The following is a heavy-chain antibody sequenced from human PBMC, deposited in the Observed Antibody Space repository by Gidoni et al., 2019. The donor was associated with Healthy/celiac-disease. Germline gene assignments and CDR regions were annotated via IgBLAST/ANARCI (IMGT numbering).Heavy chain of an antibody. Sequence: EVQLVESGGGLVQPGGSLRLSCAASGFTFSSSAMHWVRQAPGKGLEYVSAISSNGGSTYYANSVKGRFTISRDNSKNTLYLQMGSLRAEDMAVYYCARGIYDYVWGNKKIYYFDYWGQGTLVTVSS. CDR3: ARGIYDYVWGNKKIYYFDY. J-gene: IGHJ4*02. CDR1: GFTFSSSA. CDR2: ISSNGGST. V-gene: IGHV3-64*01. D-gene: IGHD3-16*01.